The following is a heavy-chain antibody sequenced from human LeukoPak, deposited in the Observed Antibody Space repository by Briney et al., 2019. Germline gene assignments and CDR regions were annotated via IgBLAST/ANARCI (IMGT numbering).Heavy chain of an antibody. Sequence: PGGSLRLSCAASGFTFSSYGIHWVRQAPGKGLQWVSAISGRGVSTYYADAVKGRFTISRDNSKITLYLQLNSLRAEDTALYYCAKDLGYSYGYGFDYWGQGTLVTVSS. V-gene: IGHV3-23*01. CDR2: ISGRGVST. D-gene: IGHD5-18*01. CDR1: GFTFSSYG. CDR3: AKDLGYSYGYGFDY. J-gene: IGHJ4*02.